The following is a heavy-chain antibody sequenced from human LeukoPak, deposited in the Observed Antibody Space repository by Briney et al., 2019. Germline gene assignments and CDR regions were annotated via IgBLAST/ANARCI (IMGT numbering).Heavy chain of an antibody. CDR3: AREDYYDRDRPLDY. J-gene: IGHJ4*02. CDR2: IIPILGIA. D-gene: IGHD3-22*01. CDR1: GGTFSSYT. V-gene: IGHV1-69*04. Sequence: SVKVSCKASGGTFSSYTISWVRQAPGQGLEWMGRIIPILGIANYAQKFQGRVTITADKSTSTAYMELSSLRSEDTAVYYCAREDYYDRDRPLDYWGQGALVTVSS.